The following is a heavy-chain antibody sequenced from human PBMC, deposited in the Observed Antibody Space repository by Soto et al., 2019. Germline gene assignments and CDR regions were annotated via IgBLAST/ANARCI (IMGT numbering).Heavy chain of an antibody. CDR3: ARDFDY. CDR1: GFTFSSYA. CDR2: ISYDGSNK. J-gene: IGHJ4*02. Sequence: QVQLVESGGGVVQPGRSLRLSCAASGFTFSSYAMHGVRQAPGKGLEWVAVISYDGSNKYYADSVKGRFTISRDNSKNTLYLQMNSLRAEDTAVYYCARDFDYWGQVTLLTASS. V-gene: IGHV3-30-3*01.